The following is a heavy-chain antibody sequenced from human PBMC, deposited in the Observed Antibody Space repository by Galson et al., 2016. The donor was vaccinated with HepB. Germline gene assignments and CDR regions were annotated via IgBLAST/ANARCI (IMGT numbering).Heavy chain of an antibody. Sequence: SVKVSCRASGDTLNNYATSWVRQAPGHGLEWMGGIIPHLGTVNYAQNFQGRVTMTADESTITAYMELASLRSEDTAIYYGAITGGTRVKNAYAMGALDLWGQGTLVTVSS. D-gene: IGHD2-8*01. J-gene: IGHJ5*02. CDR3: AITGGTRVKNAYAMGALDL. CDR2: IIPHLGTV. CDR1: GDTLNNYA. V-gene: IGHV1-69*13.